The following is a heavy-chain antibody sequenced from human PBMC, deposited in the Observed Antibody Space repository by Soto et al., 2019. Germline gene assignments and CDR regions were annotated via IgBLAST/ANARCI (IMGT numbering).Heavy chain of an antibody. V-gene: IGHV4-31*03. J-gene: IGHJ5*02. CDR2: IYYSGST. Sequence: SETLSLTCTVSGGSISSGGYYWSWIRQHPGKGLEWIGYIYYSGSTYYNPSLKSRVTISVDTSKNQFSLKLSSVTAADTAAYYCARDLSPDTAMVQGWFDPWGQGTLVTVSS. CDR1: GGSISSGGYY. CDR3: ARDLSPDTAMVQGWFDP. D-gene: IGHD5-18*01.